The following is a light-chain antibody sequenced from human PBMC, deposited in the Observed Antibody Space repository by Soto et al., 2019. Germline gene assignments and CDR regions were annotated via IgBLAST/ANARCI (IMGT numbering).Light chain of an antibody. J-gene: IGKJ5*01. Sequence: EIVLTQSPGTLSLSPWERATLSCRASQSVSNNYLAWYQQKPGQAPRLLIYGASNRATGIPDRFSGSGSGTDFTLTITSLQSDDFAVYFCQQYSDWPITFGQGTRLEIK. CDR3: QQYSDWPIT. CDR2: GAS. V-gene: IGKV3-20*01. CDR1: QSVSNNY.